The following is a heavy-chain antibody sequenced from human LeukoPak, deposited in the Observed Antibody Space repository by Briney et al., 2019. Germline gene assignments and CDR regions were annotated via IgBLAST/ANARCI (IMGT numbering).Heavy chain of an antibody. Sequence: ASVKVSCKASGYTFTSYYMHWVRQAPGQGLEWMGIINPSGGSTSYAQKFQGRVTMTRDTSTSTVYMELSSLRSEDTAAYYCASTTVVTPGWFDPWGQGTLVTVSS. D-gene: IGHD4-23*01. V-gene: IGHV1-46*01. CDR1: GYTFTSYY. J-gene: IGHJ5*02. CDR3: ASTTVVTPGWFDP. CDR2: INPSGGST.